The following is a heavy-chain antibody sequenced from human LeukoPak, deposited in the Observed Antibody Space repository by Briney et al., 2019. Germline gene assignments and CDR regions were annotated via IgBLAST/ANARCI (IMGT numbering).Heavy chain of an antibody. CDR2: ISGSGGST. Sequence: GGSLRLSCAASGFTFSSYGMSWVRQAPGKGLEWVSAISGSGGSTYYADSVKGRFTISRDNSKNTLYLQMNSLRAEDTAVYYCAKDFKLGGYSDYWGQGTLVTVSS. J-gene: IGHJ4*02. D-gene: IGHD5-12*01. CDR1: GFTFSSYG. CDR3: AKDFKLGGYSDY. V-gene: IGHV3-23*01.